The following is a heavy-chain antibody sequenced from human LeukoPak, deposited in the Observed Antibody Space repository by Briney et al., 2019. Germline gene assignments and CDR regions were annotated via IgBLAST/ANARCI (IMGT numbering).Heavy chain of an antibody. CDR2: ISYDGSNK. D-gene: IGHD3-10*01. V-gene: IGHV3-30*04. CDR3: ARGVTTPDAFDYYYYGMDV. CDR1: GFTFSSYA. J-gene: IGHJ6*02. Sequence: PGRSLRLSCAASGFTFSSYAMHWVRQAPGKGLEWVAVISYDGSNKYYADSVKDRFTISRDNSKNTLYLQMNSLRAEDTAVYYCARGVTTPDAFDYYYYGMDVWGHGTTVTVSS.